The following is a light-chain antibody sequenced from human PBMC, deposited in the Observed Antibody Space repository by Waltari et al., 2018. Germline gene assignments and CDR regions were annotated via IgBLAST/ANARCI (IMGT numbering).Light chain of an antibody. J-gene: IGLJ3*02. CDR1: RSNIGAGYD. V-gene: IGLV1-40*01. CDR2: ANT. Sequence: QSVLTQPPSVSGAPGQRVTISCTGSRSNIGAGYDVHWYQHLPGTAPKLLIYANTNRPSGVPDRFSASKSGTSASLAITGLQAEDVAEYYCQSYDSSLSGSGVFGGGTKLTVL. CDR3: QSYDSSLSGSGV.